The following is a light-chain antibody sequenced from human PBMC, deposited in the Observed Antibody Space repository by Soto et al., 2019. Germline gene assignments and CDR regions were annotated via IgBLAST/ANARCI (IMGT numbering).Light chain of an antibody. V-gene: IGKV1-5*01. CDR1: QSISSW. CDR3: QQYNSYSQDT. CDR2: DAS. Sequence: DIQMTQSPSTLSASVGDRVTITCRASQSISSWLAWYQQKPGKAPKLLIYDASSLESGVPSRFSGSGSGTEVTLTISSLQPDDFATYYCQQYNSYSQDTFGQGTKLEIK. J-gene: IGKJ2*01.